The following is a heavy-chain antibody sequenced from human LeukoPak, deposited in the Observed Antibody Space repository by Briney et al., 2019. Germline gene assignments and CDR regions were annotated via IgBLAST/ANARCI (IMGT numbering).Heavy chain of an antibody. J-gene: IGHJ1*01. CDR1: GFTFSRHA. CDR2: ISSSSSYI. D-gene: IGHD6-19*01. V-gene: IGHV3-21*01. CDR3: ARDVFPDQTSGWTAGVQH. Sequence: GGSLRLSCAASGFTFSRHAMSWVRQAPGKGLGWVSSISSSSSYIYYADSVKGRFTISRDNAKNSLYLQMNSLRAEDTAVYYCARDVFPDQTSGWTAGVQHWGQGTLVTVSS.